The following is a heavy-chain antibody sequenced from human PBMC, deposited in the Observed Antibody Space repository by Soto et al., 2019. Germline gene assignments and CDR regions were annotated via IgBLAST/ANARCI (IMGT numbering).Heavy chain of an antibody. Sequence: QVQLVQSGAEVKKPGSSVKVSCKASGGTFSSYAISWVRQAPGQGLEWMGGIIPIFGTANYAQKFQGRVTITADESTSTAYMELSSLRSEDTAVYYCAREVSGGGRSITGWFYPWGQGTLVTVSS. D-gene: IGHD1-20*01. J-gene: IGHJ5*02. CDR3: AREVSGGGRSITGWFYP. CDR1: GGTFSSYA. CDR2: IIPIFGTA. V-gene: IGHV1-69*12.